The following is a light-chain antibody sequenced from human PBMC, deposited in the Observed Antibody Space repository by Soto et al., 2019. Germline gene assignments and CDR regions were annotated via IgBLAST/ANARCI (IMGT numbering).Light chain of an antibody. CDR2: DAS. J-gene: IGKJ3*01. CDR1: QSVSSF. Sequence: EVVLTHSPDTLSLSPGERATLSCRASQSVSSFLAWYQQKPGQAPRLLIYDASNRATGIPARFSGSGSGTDFTLTISSLEPEDFAVYYCQHRSSWPGAFGPGTKVDIK. CDR3: QHRSSWPGA. V-gene: IGKV3-11*01.